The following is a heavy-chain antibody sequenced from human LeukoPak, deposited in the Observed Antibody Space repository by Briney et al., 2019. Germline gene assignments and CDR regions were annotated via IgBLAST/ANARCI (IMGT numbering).Heavy chain of an antibody. CDR3: AKGSKIIDFIAIVGATFDY. V-gene: IGHV3-23*01. J-gene: IGHJ4*02. Sequence: PGGSLRLSCAASGFTFNNYAMTWVRQAPGKGREWVSAIGPSGDTYSTYYAESVKGRFTVSRDNSRATLYLDIDSLRTEDTAVYYCAKGSKIIDFIAIVGATFDYWGQGILVTVSS. CDR2: IGPSGDTYST. CDR1: GFTFNNYA. D-gene: IGHD3-9*01.